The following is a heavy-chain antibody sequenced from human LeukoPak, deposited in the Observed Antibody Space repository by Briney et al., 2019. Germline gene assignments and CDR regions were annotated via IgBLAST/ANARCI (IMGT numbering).Heavy chain of an antibody. CDR3: ARGRVGAMYYFDY. Sequence: GWSLRLSCAASGFTFSSYSMNWVRQAPGKGLEWVSYISSSSSTIYYADSVKGRFTISRDNAKNSLYLQMNSLRAEDTAVYYCARGRVGAMYYFDYWGQGTLVTVSS. CDR2: ISSSSSTI. V-gene: IGHV3-48*01. J-gene: IGHJ4*02. D-gene: IGHD1-26*01. CDR1: GFTFSSYS.